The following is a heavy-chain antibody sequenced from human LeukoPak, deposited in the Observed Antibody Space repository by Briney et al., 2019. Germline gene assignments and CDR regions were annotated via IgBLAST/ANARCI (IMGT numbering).Heavy chain of an antibody. V-gene: IGHV1-2*02. Sequence: ASVKLSCKASGYIFNDYDMHCVRHAPGQGLEWMGWINPNSGGTSYAQKFQGRVTMTRDTSITTAYMELSRLRSDDMAGYYCAENSFLESAIPNLGGGYWGQGTLVTVSS. CDR3: AENSFLESAIPNLGGGY. D-gene: IGHD3-3*02. CDR2: INPNSGGT. J-gene: IGHJ4*02. CDR1: GYIFNDYD.